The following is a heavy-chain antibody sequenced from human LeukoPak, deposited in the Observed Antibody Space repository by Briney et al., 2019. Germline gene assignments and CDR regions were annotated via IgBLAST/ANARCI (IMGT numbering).Heavy chain of an antibody. CDR3: ARDPDSSGWYPSRFDY. Sequence: PGGSLRLSCAASGFTFSSYSMNWVRQAPGKGLEWISYISSSSNAIHYADSVKGRFTISRDNSKNTLYLQMNSLRAEDTAVYYCARDPDSSGWYPSRFDYWGQGTLVTVSS. D-gene: IGHD6-19*01. CDR2: ISSSSNAI. J-gene: IGHJ4*02. CDR1: GFTFSSYS. V-gene: IGHV3-48*01.